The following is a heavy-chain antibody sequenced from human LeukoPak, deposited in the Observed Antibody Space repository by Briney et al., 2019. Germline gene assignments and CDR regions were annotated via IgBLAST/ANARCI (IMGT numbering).Heavy chain of an antibody. V-gene: IGHV3-21*01. J-gene: IGHJ4*02. CDR1: GFTFSSYS. Sequence: GGSLRLSCAASGFTFSSYSMNWVRQAPGKGLEWVSSISSSSSYIYYADSVKGRFTISRDNAKNSLYLQMNSLRAEDTAVYYCASESPDDFWSGYSFGYWGQGTLVTVSS. D-gene: IGHD3-3*01. CDR2: ISSSSSYI. CDR3: ASESPDDFWSGYSFGY.